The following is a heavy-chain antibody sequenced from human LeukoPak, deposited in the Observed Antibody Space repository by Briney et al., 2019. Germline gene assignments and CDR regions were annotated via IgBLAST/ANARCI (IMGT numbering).Heavy chain of an antibody. V-gene: IGHV1-24*01. CDR1: GYTLTELS. D-gene: IGHD3-22*01. CDR3: ATLPHYYDSSGYYYFDY. Sequence: GASVKVSCKVSGYTLTELSMHWVRQAPGKGLEWMGGFDPEDGETIYAQKFQGRVTMTEDTSTDTAYMELSSLRSEDTAVYYCATLPHYYDSSGYYYFDYWGQGTLVTVSS. J-gene: IGHJ4*02. CDR2: FDPEDGET.